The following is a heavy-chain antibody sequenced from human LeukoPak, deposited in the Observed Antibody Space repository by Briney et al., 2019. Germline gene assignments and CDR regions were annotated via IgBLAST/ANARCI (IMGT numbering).Heavy chain of an antibody. J-gene: IGHJ4*02. Sequence: GGSLRLSCAASGFTFSSYAMHWLRQAPGKGLEWVAVISYDGSNKYYADSVKGRFTISRDNSKNTLYLQMNSLRAEDTAVYYCARDRVVVAAQGLDYWGQGTLVTVSS. D-gene: IGHD2-15*01. V-gene: IGHV3-30*04. CDR3: ARDRVVVAAQGLDY. CDR1: GFTFSSYA. CDR2: ISYDGSNK.